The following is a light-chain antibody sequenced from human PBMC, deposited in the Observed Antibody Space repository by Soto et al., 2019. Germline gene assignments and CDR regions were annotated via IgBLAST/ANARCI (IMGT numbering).Light chain of an antibody. CDR2: RNN. Sequence: QSVLTQPPSASGTPGQRGTISCSGSSSNIGSNYVYWYQQLPGTAPKLLIYRNNQRPSGVPARFCGSKSGTSASLAISGLRSEDEADYYCAAWDDSLSGWVFGGGTKLTVL. CDR1: SSNIGSNY. CDR3: AAWDDSLSGWV. J-gene: IGLJ3*02. V-gene: IGLV1-47*01.